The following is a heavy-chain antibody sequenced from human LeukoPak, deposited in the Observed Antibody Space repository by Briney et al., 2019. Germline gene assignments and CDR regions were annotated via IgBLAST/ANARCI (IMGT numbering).Heavy chain of an antibody. V-gene: IGHV3-23*01. CDR2: LSGSCGST. CDR3: ATDGLPPGTTGTTWYTRPYGMDV. Sequence: GGSLRLSCAASGFTFSSYAMSWVRQAPANGLEWVSALSGSCGSTYYADSVKGRFTISRDNSKNTLYLQMNSLRAEDTAVYYCATDGLPPGTTGTTWYTRPYGMDVWGQGTTVTVSS. J-gene: IGHJ6*02. D-gene: IGHD1-1*01. CDR1: GFTFSSYA.